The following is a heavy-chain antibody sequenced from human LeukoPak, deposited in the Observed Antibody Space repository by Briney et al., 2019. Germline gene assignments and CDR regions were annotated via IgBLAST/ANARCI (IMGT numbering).Heavy chain of an antibody. V-gene: IGHV3-7*01. D-gene: IGHD2-8*01. CDR2: INQDGSEK. J-gene: IGHJ5*02. CDR1: GFTFSTSW. Sequence: GGSLRLSCAASGFTFSTSWMTWVRQAPGRGLEWVANINQDGSEKYYVDSLKGRFTISRDNAKNSLYLQMNSLRAEGTAVYYCAREEWWFDPWGQGTLVTVSS. CDR3: AREEWWFDP.